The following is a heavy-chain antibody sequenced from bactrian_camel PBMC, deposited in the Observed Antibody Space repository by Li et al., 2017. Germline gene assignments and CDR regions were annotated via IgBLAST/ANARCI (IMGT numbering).Heavy chain of an antibody. D-gene: IGHD2*01. Sequence: HVQLVESGGGSVQAGGSLRLSCSSFGTMHIRYCMGWFRQAPGKEREAVAAISNDAGAAYNDSVRGRFTISRDNSRSTVTLELTSLTIEDTAMYYCLVGFDYWGQGTQVTVS. CDR1: GTMHIRYC. CDR2: ISNDAGA. CDR3: LVGFDY. V-gene: IGHV3S53*01. J-gene: IGHJ4*01.